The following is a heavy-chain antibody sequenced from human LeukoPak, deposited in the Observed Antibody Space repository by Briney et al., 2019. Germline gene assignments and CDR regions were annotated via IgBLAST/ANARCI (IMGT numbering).Heavy chain of an antibody. D-gene: IGHD6-13*01. CDR2: ISWNSGSI. V-gene: IGHV3-9*01. Sequence: VSGISWNSGSIGYADSVKGRFTISRDNAKNSLYLQMNSLRAEDTALYYCARSSSSSVDYWGQGTLVTVSS. CDR3: ARSSSSSVDY. J-gene: IGHJ4*02.